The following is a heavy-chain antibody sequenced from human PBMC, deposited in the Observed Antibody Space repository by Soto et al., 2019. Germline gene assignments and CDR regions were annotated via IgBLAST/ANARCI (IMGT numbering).Heavy chain of an antibody. Sequence: EVEVLESGGGLVQPGGSLRLSCAASGFTFSSYAMSWVRQAPGKGLEWVSVITGGGHNIYYADSVKGRFAISRDNSQNELSLQMNSLRAEDTAVYYCAREKQGRAEHWGQGTQVTVSS. J-gene: IGHJ1*01. D-gene: IGHD1-26*01. CDR1: GFTFSSYA. CDR3: AREKQGRAEH. CDR2: ITGGGHNI. V-gene: IGHV3-23*01.